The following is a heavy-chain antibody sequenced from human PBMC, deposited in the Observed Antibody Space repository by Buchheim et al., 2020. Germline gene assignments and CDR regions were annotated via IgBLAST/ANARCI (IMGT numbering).Heavy chain of an antibody. CDR3: ARDRRVVIPTAMENYYSYYMDV. Sequence: QVQLVESGGGLVKPGGSLRLSCAAAGFTFSDYYMSWIRQTPGKGLECVSYISSSSSYINYADSVRGRFTISRDNAKNSLYLQMNSLRAEDTAVYYCARDRRVVIPTAMENYYSYYMDVWGKGTT. CDR1: GFTFSDYY. CDR2: ISSSSSYI. D-gene: IGHD2-2*01. V-gene: IGHV3-11*05. J-gene: IGHJ6*03.